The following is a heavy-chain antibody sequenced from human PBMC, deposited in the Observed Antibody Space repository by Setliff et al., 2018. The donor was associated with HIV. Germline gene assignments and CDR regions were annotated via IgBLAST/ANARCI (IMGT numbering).Heavy chain of an antibody. J-gene: IGHJ4*02. Sequence: KTSETLSLTCVVSGYSISSGYYWGWIRQPPGKGLEWIGSIYHSGTTYYNPSLKSRVTISLDNSKNLFSLKMTSVTAADTAVYYCAGETALTGDSHWGQGSQVTVSS. V-gene: IGHV4-38-2*02. D-gene: IGHD3-10*01. CDR3: AGETALTGDSH. CDR1: GYSISSGYY. CDR2: IYHSGTT.